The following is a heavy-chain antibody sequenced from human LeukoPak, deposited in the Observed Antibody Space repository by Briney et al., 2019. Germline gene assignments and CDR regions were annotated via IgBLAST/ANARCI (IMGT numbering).Heavy chain of an antibody. V-gene: IGHV3-53*01. CDR1: GFTVSSNY. CDR3: AKDHSSGYPDAFDI. CDR2: IYSGGST. J-gene: IGHJ3*02. Sequence: GGSLRLSCAASGFTVSSNYMSWVRQAPGKGLEWGSVIYSGGSTYYADSVKGRFTISRDNSKNTLYLQMNSLRAEDTAVYYCAKDHSSGYPDAFDIWGQGTMVTVSS. D-gene: IGHD3-10*01.